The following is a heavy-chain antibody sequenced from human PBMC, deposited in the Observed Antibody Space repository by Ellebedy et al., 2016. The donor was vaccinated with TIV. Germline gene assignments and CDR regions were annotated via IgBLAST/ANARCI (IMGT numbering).Heavy chain of an antibody. V-gene: IGHV4-34*01. D-gene: IGHD3-16*02. J-gene: IGHJ2*01. Sequence: SETLSLXCAVYGGSFSGYYWSWIRQPPGKGLEWIGEINHSGSTNYNPSLKSRVTISVDTSKNQFSLKLSSVTAADTAVYYCAIARYLYWYFDLWGRGTLVTVSS. CDR2: INHSGST. CDR1: GGSFSGYY. CDR3: AIARYLYWYFDL.